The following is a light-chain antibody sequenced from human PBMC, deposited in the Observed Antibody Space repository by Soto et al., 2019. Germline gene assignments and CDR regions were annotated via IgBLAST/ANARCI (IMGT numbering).Light chain of an antibody. CDR2: PIS. Sequence: EIVMTQSPLSLALTPGAPASISCRSSRSLLHSNGYVYLDWYVQQPGQSPKVLIFPISNRASGVHDRFSGIGSGTDFTLTISRVEAEDVGIYYCMQALQTPTCGRGTRLEIK. CDR1: RSLLHSNGYVY. CDR3: MQALQTPT. J-gene: IGKJ5*01. V-gene: IGKV2-28*01.